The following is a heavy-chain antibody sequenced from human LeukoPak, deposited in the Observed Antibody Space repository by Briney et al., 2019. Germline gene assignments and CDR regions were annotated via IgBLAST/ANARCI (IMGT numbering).Heavy chain of an antibody. V-gene: IGHV3-7*01. CDR2: IKQDGSEK. CDR3: ARDGVDTAMVHFDY. Sequence: GGSLRLSCAASGFTFSSYWMSWVRQAPGKGLEWVANIKQDGSEKYYVDSVKGRFTISRDNAKNSLYLQMNSLRAEDTAVYYCARDGVDTAMVHFDYGGQGPLVTVSS. J-gene: IGHJ4*02. CDR1: GFTFSSYW. D-gene: IGHD5-18*01.